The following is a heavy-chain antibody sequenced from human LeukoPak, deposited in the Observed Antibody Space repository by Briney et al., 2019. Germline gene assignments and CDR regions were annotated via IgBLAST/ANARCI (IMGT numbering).Heavy chain of an antibody. Sequence: GGSLRLSCAASGFTFSDYWMSWVRQAPGKGLEWVANIKQDGSEKYYVDSVEGRLTISRDNAKNSLYLQMNSLRAEDTAVYYCARDFYGDYALSAFDIWGQGAMVTVSS. CDR2: IKQDGSEK. CDR1: GFTFSDYW. J-gene: IGHJ3*02. V-gene: IGHV3-7*01. D-gene: IGHD4-17*01. CDR3: ARDFYGDYALSAFDI.